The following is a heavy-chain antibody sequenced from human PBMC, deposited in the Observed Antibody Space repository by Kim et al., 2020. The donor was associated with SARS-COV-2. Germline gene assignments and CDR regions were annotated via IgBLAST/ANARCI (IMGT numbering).Heavy chain of an antibody. Sequence: SETLSLTCAVYGGSFSGYYWSWIRHPPGKGLEWIGEINHSGSTNYNPSLKSRVTISVDTSKNQFSLKLSSVTAADTAVYYCARGGGYDSSGYVAYYFDY. CDR3: ARGGGYDSSGYVAYYFDY. D-gene: IGHD3-22*01. CDR2: INHSGST. CDR1: GGSFSGYY. V-gene: IGHV4-34*01. J-gene: IGHJ4*01.